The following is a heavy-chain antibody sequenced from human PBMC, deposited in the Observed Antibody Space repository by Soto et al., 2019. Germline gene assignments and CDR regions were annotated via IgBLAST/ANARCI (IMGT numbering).Heavy chain of an antibody. CDR1: GFTFSSYA. CDR3: AKGRRTLNDYRSFDY. J-gene: IGHJ4*02. V-gene: IGHV3-23*01. CDR2: ISGSGGST. Sequence: GGSLRLSCAASGFTFSSYAMSWVRQAPWKGLEWVSAISGSGGSTYYADSVKGRFTISRDNSKNTLYLQMNSLRAEDTAVYYCAKGRRTLNDYRSFDYWGQGTLVTVSS. D-gene: IGHD4-4*01.